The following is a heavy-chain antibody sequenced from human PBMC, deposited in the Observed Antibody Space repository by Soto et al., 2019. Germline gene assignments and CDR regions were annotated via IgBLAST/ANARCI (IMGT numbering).Heavy chain of an antibody. D-gene: IGHD1-26*01. J-gene: IGHJ4*02. CDR1: GGSISSYY. V-gene: IGHV4-59*01. CDR2: IYYSGST. Sequence: QVQLQESGPGLVKPSETLSLTCTVSGGSISSYYWSWIRQPPGKGLEWIGYIYYSGSTNYNPSLKRRVTISVDTSKNQFSLKLSSVTAADTAVYYCARFEWELAFDYWGQGTLVTVSS. CDR3: ARFEWELAFDY.